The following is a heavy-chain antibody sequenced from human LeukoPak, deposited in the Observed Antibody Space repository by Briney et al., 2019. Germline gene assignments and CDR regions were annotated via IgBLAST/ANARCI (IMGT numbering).Heavy chain of an antibody. V-gene: IGHV4-59*08. D-gene: IGHD2-2*01. CDR3: ARRAVVVVPAAIQWRVAQHWFDP. J-gene: IGHJ5*02. CDR1: GGSISSYY. Sequence: SETLSLTCTVSGGSISSYYWSWIRQPPGKGLEWIGYIYYSGSTNYNPSLKSRVTISVDTSKNQFSLELSSVTAADTAVYYCARRAVVVVPAAIQWRVAQHWFDPWGQGTLVTVSS. CDR2: IYYSGST.